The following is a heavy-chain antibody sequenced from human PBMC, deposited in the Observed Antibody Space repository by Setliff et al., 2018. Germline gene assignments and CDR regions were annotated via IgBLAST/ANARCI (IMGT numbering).Heavy chain of an antibody. Sequence: LSLTCTVSGDSLSGDNYFWSWIRHLPGKGLQWLGHIYYTGKTYYNPSLKSRLEMSVDTSKREFALRLSSVTAADTAVYYCARTSTYVLGSGSYWDRWFDPWSQGTLVTVSS. V-gene: IGHV4-31*03. CDR1: GDSLSGDNYF. CDR2: IYYTGKT. J-gene: IGHJ5*02. CDR3: ARTSTYVLGSGSYWDRWFDP. D-gene: IGHD3-10*01.